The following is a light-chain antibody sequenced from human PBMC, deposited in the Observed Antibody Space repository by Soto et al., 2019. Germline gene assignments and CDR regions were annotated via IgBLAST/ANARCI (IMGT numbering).Light chain of an antibody. V-gene: IGKV3D-20*02. J-gene: IGKJ4*01. CDR3: QQRSNWRVT. Sequence: EIVLTQSPGTLSFSPGERATLSCRASQPISSHNYLAWYQQKPGQGPRVLIYGASRRATGIPDRFSGSGSGTDFTLTISSLEPEDIAVYYCQQRSNWRVTFGGGTKVDIK. CDR1: QPISSHNY. CDR2: GAS.